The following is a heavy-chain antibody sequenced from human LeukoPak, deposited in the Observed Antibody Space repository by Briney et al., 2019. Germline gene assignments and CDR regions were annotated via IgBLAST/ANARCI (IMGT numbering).Heavy chain of an antibody. V-gene: IGHV1-8*03. CDR1: GYTFTSYD. CDR3: ARVDSSGYYLFDY. D-gene: IGHD3-22*01. J-gene: IGHJ4*02. Sequence: ASVKVSCKASGYTFTSYDINWVRQATGQGLEWMGWMNPNSGNTGYAQKFQGRVTITRNTSISTAHMELSSLRSEDTAVYYCARVDSSGYYLFDYWGQGTLVTVSS. CDR2: MNPNSGNT.